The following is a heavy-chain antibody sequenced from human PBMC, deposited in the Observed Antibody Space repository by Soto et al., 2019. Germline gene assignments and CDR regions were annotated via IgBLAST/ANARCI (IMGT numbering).Heavy chain of an antibody. CDR2: ISGSAGST. J-gene: IGHJ6*03. D-gene: IGHD4-4*01. Sequence: GSLRLSCAASGFTFSTYAMSWVRQAPGKGLEWVSSISGSAGSTYYADSVKGRFTISRANSKNTLYLQIDSLRVEDTAIYYCAKDGASNRNHSYYYYYKDVWGKGTTVTVSS. V-gene: IGHV3-23*01. CDR3: AKDGASNRNHSYYYYYKDV. CDR1: GFTFSTYA.